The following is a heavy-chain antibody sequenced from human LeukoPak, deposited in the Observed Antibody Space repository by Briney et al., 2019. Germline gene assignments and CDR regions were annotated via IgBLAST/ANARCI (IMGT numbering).Heavy chain of an antibody. CDR2: ISSSSYI. J-gene: IGHJ4*02. CDR3: AKAPYSAYSSGWYFDY. D-gene: IGHD6-19*01. CDR1: GFTFSSYS. V-gene: IGHV3-21*04. Sequence: PGGSLRLSCAASGFTFSSYSMNWVRQAPGKGLEWVSSISSSSYIYYADSVKGRFTISRDNAKNSLYLQMNSLRPEDTALYYCAKAPYSAYSSGWYFDYWGLGTLVTVSS.